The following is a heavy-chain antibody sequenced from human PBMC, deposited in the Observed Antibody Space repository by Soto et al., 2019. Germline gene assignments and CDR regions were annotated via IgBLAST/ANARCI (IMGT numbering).Heavy chain of an antibody. D-gene: IGHD1-26*01. CDR2: ITPVFETP. Sequence: SVKVSCKTSGGTFSSFGISWVRQAPGQGLEWMGGITPVFETPDYAQKFQGRVTITADDSTTTVYMDLSSLRSEDTAVYYCARHHYPSYYYGIDVSGQGTTVTVYS. CDR1: GGTFSSFG. V-gene: IGHV1-69*13. CDR3: ARHHYPSYYYGIDV. J-gene: IGHJ6*02.